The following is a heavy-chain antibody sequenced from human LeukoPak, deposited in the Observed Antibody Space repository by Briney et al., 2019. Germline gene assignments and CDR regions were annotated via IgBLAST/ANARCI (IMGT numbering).Heavy chain of an antibody. CDR1: GFNFSPCA. V-gene: IGHV3-21*01. CDR3: ARDGSGWSRDY. D-gene: IGHD6-13*01. Sequence: GGSLRLSCAASGFNFSPCAMTSVRQAPGKGLEWVSTITAGTTHIYYADSVKGRFTTSRDDAKTSLYLQLSSLRTEDTAVYYCARDGSGWSRDYWGQGTLVTVSS. J-gene: IGHJ4*02. CDR2: ITAGTTHI.